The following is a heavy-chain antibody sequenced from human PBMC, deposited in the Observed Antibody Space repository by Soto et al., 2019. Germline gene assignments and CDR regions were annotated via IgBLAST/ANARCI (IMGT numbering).Heavy chain of an antibody. V-gene: IGHV1-18*01. CDR1: GYTFNTYA. CDR2: ISGYNGNT. CDR3: ARTVEYDSIPYYYADF. J-gene: IGHJ4*01. Sequence: QVQLVQSGAEVKKPGASVKVSCKASGYTFNTYAITWVRQAPEQGLEWMGWISGYNGNTNYAQTLQGRGTMTTDTSTSTAYLELRSLRSDHTAVYYCARTVEYDSIPYYYADFWGKGTLVTVSS. D-gene: IGHD2-21*01.